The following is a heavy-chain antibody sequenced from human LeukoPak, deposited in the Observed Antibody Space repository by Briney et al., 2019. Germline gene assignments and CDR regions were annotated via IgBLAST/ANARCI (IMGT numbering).Heavy chain of an antibody. J-gene: IGHJ6*03. V-gene: IGHV4-4*07. D-gene: IGHD3-10*01. CDR2: IYTSGST. CDR3: AREWYGQPYYYYYYMDV. Sequence: SETLSLTCTVSGGSISSYYWSWIRQPAGKGLEWIGRIYTSGSTNYNPSLKSRVTMSVDTSKNQFSLKLSSVTAADTAVYYCAREWYGQPYYYYYYMDVWGKGTTVTVSS. CDR1: GGSISSYY.